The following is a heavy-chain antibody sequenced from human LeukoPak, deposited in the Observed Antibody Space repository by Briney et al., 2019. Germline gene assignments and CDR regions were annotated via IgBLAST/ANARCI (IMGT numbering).Heavy chain of an antibody. V-gene: IGHV1-69*05. CDR1: GGSFISEA. D-gene: IGHD2-15*01. CDR3: GKKAGDCGGGSCYSIDY. J-gene: IGHJ4*02. Sequence: SVKVSCKAFGGSFISEAISWVRQAPGQGLEWMGGIIPIFGTANYAQKFQGRVTITTDESTSTADMEVSSLRSEDTAVYYCGKKAGDCGGGSCYSIDYWGQGTLVTVSS. CDR2: IIPIFGTA.